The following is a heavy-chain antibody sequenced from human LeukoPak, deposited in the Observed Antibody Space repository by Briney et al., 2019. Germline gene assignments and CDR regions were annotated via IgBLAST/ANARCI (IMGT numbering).Heavy chain of an antibody. CDR2: INSDGSST. V-gene: IGHV3-74*01. D-gene: IGHD5-12*01. J-gene: IGHJ4*02. CDR1: GFTFSSYW. CDR3: XRVGVATILPGY. Sequence: GGSLRLSCAASGFTFSSYWMHWVRQAPGKGLVWVSRINSDGSSTSYADSVKGRFTISRDNAKNTLYLQMNSLRAEDTAVYYXXRVGVATILPGYWGQGTLVTVSS.